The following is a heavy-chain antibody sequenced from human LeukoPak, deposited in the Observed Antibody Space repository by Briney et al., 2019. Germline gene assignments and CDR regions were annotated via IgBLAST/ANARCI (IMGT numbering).Heavy chain of an antibody. J-gene: IGHJ4*02. V-gene: IGHV3-21*01. CDR2: ISTSSSYI. CDR1: GFTFSTYS. D-gene: IGHD3-9*01. CDR3: ATGHHDILTGYSMFYFDY. Sequence: GVLRLSCAASGFTFSTYSMNWVRQAPGKGLEWVSSISTSSSYIYYADSLKGRFTISRDNAKNSLYLQMNSLRAEDTAVYYCATGHHDILTGYSMFYFDYWGQGTLVTVSS.